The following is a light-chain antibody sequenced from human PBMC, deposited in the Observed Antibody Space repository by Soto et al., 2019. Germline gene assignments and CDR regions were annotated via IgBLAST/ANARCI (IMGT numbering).Light chain of an antibody. CDR3: QQYNNWPLRIT. CDR1: QSVSDK. CDR2: RAS. V-gene: IGKV3-15*01. Sequence: EVLMTQSPDTLYVSPGERVTLSCRASQSVSDKLAWYQQKPGQGPRLLVYRASTRTLGIPARFSGSESGTEFTLTISSLQSEDFAVYYCQQYNNWPLRITFGQGTRLEIK. J-gene: IGKJ5*01.